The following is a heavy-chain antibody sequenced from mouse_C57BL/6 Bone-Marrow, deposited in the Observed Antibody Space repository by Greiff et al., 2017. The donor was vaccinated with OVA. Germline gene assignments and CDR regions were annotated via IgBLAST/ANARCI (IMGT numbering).Heavy chain of an antibody. CDR1: GYTFTSYW. V-gene: IGHV1-61*01. CDR3: ARSITTVMDY. D-gene: IGHD1-1*01. Sequence: QVQLQQPGAELVRPGSSVKLSCKASGYTFTSYWMDWVKQRPGQGLEWIGNIYPSDSETHYNQKFKDKATLTVNKSSSTAYMQLSSLTSEDSAVYYGARSITTVMDYWGQGTSVTVSS. CDR2: IYPSDSET. J-gene: IGHJ4*01.